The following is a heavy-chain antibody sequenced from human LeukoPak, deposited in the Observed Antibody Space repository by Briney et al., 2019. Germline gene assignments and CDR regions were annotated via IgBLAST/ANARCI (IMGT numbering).Heavy chain of an antibody. CDR2: IYYSGST. Sequence: SETLSLTCTVSGGSVNSGSYYWNWIRQPPGKGLEWIGYIYYSGSTNYNPSLKSRVTISVDTSKNQFSLKLSSVTAADTAVYYCARGRYRYSSGWYEDYWGQGTLVTVSS. D-gene: IGHD6-19*01. V-gene: IGHV4-61*01. J-gene: IGHJ4*02. CDR3: ARGRYRYSSGWYEDY. CDR1: GGSVNSGSYY.